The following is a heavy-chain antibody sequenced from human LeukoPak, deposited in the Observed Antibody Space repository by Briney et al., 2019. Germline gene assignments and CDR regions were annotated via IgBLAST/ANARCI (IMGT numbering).Heavy chain of an antibody. CDR1: GGSFSGYY. CDR2: INHSGST. D-gene: IGHD2-2*01. V-gene: IGHV4-34*01. J-gene: IGHJ1*01. CDR3: ARTKLGYCSSTSCSQYFQH. Sequence: SETLSLTCAVYGGSFSGYYWSWIRQPPGKGLEWIGEINHSGSTNYNPSLKSRVTISVDASKNQFSLKLSSVTAADTAVYYCARTKLGYCSSTSCSQYFQHWGQGTLATVSS.